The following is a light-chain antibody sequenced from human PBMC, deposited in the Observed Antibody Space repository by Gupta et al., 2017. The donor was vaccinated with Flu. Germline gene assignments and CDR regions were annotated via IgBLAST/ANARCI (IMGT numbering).Light chain of an antibody. CDR2: GVT. Sequence: SVTISCTGTSSDVGNYDYLSWYQQYPGKAPKLMIYGVTNRPSGVPDRFSGSRSGNTASLTISGLQADDEADYYCCSYAGTVTFVFGGGTKLTVL. CDR1: SSDVGNYDY. J-gene: IGLJ3*02. CDR3: CSYAGTVTFV. V-gene: IGLV2-11*01.